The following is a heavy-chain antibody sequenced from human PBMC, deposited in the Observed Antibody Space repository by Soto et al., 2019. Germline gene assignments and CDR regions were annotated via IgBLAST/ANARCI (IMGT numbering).Heavy chain of an antibody. Sequence: TSETLSLTCTVSGGSVNTGTYYWSWIRQPPGKGLEWIAYIYHSGRTHYNPSLKSRVTLSIDPSKNQFSLNLTSVTAEDTAVYYCARGSGYDILTGCPSDYWGQGTLVTVSS. V-gene: IGHV4-61*01. CDR3: ARGSGYDILTGCPSDY. CDR2: IYHSGRT. J-gene: IGHJ4*02. D-gene: IGHD3-9*01. CDR1: GGSVNTGTYY.